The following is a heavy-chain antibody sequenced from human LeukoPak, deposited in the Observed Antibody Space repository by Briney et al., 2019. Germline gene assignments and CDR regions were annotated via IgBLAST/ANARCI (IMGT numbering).Heavy chain of an antibody. V-gene: IGHV3-15*04. CDR1: GFSFSDAW. Sequence: PGGSLRLSCAASGFSFSDAWMSWVRQIPGKGLEWVGRIESKTDGGTTDYAAPVKGRFTISRDDSTNTLYLQMNSLKSEDTAVYYCARVLRYCSGGNCYSGGLGYMDVWGKGTTVTISS. D-gene: IGHD2-15*01. CDR3: ARVLRYCSGGNCYSGGLGYMDV. CDR2: IESKTDGGTT. J-gene: IGHJ6*03.